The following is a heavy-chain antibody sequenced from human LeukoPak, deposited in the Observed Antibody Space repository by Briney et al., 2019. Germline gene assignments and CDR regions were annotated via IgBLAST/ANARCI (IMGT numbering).Heavy chain of an antibody. D-gene: IGHD1-7*01. CDR2: ISGSGGST. CDR3: AREKENYVSHDLDI. J-gene: IGHJ3*02. CDR1: GFTSSSYA. V-gene: IGHV3-23*01. Sequence: GRSLRLSCAVSGFTSSSYATSWVRQAPGNGLEWVSAISGSGGSTYYADSVKGRFTISRDNSNNTLYLQMNSLRVEDTAVYYCAREKENYVSHDLDIWGQGTTVTVSS.